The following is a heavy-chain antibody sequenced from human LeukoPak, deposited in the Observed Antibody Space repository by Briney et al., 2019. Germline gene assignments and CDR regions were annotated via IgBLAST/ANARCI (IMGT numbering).Heavy chain of an antibody. CDR3: AREDYGSGSYYTVLDC. D-gene: IGHD3-10*01. CDR1: GFTFSSYW. J-gene: IGHJ4*02. V-gene: IGHV3-7*01. CDR2: IKQDGSEK. Sequence: PGGSLRLSCAASGFTFSSYWMSWVRQAPGKGLEWVANIKQDGSEKYYVDSVKGRFTIPRDNAKNSLYLQMNSLRAEDTAVYYCAREDYGSGSYYTVLDCWGQGTLVTVSS.